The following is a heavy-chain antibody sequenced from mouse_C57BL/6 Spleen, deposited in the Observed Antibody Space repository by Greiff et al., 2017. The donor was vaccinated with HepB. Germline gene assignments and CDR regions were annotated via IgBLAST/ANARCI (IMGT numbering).Heavy chain of an antibody. CDR1: GYTFTSYW. D-gene: IGHD2-4*01. CDR2: IYPGSGST. CDR3: ARLYYDYSAWFAY. Sequence: VQLQQPGAELVKPGASVKMSCKASGYTFTSYWITWVKQRPGQGLEWIGDIYPGSGSTNYNEKFKSKATLTVDTSSSTAYMQLSSLTSEDSAVYYCARLYYDYSAWFAYWGQGTLVTVSA. J-gene: IGHJ3*01. V-gene: IGHV1-55*01.